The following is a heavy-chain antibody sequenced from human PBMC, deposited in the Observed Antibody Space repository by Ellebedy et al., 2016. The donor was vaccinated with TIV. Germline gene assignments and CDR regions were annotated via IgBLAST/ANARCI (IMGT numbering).Heavy chain of an antibody. CDR3: ARGYASPNY. J-gene: IGHJ4*02. V-gene: IGHV3-7*03. CDR2: INKDGSEI. CDR1: GFTFSSYW. Sequence: GESLKISCAASGFTFSSYWMSWLRQGPGKGLEWVANINKDGSEIYYVDSVKGRFTIARDNAQNSQYLQMNNLRAEDTAIYYCARGYASPNYWGQGTLVTVSS. D-gene: IGHD2-8*01.